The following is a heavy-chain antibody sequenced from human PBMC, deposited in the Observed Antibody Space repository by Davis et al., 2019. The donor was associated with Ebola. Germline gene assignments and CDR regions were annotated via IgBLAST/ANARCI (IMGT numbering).Heavy chain of an antibody. Sequence: GESLKISCAASGFTFSNAWMSWVRQAPGKGLEWVAVISYDGSNKYYADSVKGRFTMSRDNSNNTLYLQMNSLRGEDTAVYYCAKSFGTAGGFYFDFWGQGTLVTVSS. CDR1: GFTFSNAW. J-gene: IGHJ4*02. CDR3: AKSFGTAGGFYFDF. V-gene: IGHV3-30*18. D-gene: IGHD1-7*01. CDR2: ISYDGSNK.